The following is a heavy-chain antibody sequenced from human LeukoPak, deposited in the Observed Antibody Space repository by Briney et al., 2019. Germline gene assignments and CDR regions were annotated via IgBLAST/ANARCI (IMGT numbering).Heavy chain of an antibody. CDR3: AKDRGEQWLVTSSDY. Sequence: PGGSLRLSCAASGFTFSYYAMHWVRQAPGKGLEWVAVISYDGSNKYYVDSVKGRFTISRDNSKNTLYLQMNSLRPEDTAVYYCAKDRGEQWLVTSSDYWGQGTLVTVSS. D-gene: IGHD6-19*01. J-gene: IGHJ4*02. CDR2: ISYDGSNK. V-gene: IGHV3-30*04. CDR1: GFTFSYYA.